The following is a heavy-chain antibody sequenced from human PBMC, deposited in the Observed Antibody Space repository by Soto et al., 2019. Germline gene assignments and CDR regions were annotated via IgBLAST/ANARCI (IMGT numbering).Heavy chain of an antibody. D-gene: IGHD3-10*01. CDR3: AKAALGTYYYGSGSYYALDY. Sequence: EVQLLESGGGLVQPGGSLRLSCAASGFTFSSYAMSWVRQAPGKGLEWVSAISGSGGSTYYADSVKGRFTISRDNSKNTLYLQMNSLRAEDTAVYYCAKAALGTYYYGSGSYYALDYWGQGTLVTVSS. CDR1: GFTFSSYA. V-gene: IGHV3-23*01. CDR2: ISGSGGST. J-gene: IGHJ4*02.